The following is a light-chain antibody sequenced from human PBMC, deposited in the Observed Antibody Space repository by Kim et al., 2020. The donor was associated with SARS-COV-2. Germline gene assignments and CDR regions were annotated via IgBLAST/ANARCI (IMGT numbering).Light chain of an antibody. J-gene: IGKJ1*01. CDR3: MQTTHWPWT. CDR2: RLS. V-gene: IGKV2-30*01. Sequence: PASHSCTSSQSLVYSDREPNWIWFQQRPGQSPRHLIYRLSRRDSGVPDRFSGSGSATDFTLKISRMEAGNIGVYFCMQTTHWPWTFGQGTKVEIK. CDR1: QSLVYSDREPN.